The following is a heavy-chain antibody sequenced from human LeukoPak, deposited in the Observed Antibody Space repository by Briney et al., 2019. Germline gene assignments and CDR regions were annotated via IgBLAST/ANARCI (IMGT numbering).Heavy chain of an antibody. J-gene: IGHJ4*02. CDR2: IYYSGST. CDR3: CSGSPPEDY. Sequence: SETLSLTCTVSGGSISSGDYYWSWIRQPPGKGLEWIGYIYYSGSTNYNPSLKSRVTISVDTSKNQFSLKLSSVTAADTAVYYCCSGSPPEDYWGQGTLVTVSS. CDR1: GGSISSGDYY. D-gene: IGHD3-10*02. V-gene: IGHV4-61*08.